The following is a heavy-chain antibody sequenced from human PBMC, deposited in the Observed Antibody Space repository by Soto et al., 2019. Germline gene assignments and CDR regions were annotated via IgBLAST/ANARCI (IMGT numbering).Heavy chain of an antibody. CDR1: GGSISSYY. CDR2: IYYSGST. D-gene: IGHD6-13*01. V-gene: IGHV4-59*01. J-gene: IGHJ4*02. Sequence: PSETLSLTCTVSGGSISSYYWSWIRQPPGKGLEWIGYIYYSGSTNYNPSLKSRVTISVDTSKNQFSLKLSSVTAADTAVYYCARETRIAAAATYYFDYWGQGTLVAVSS. CDR3: ARETRIAAAATYYFDY.